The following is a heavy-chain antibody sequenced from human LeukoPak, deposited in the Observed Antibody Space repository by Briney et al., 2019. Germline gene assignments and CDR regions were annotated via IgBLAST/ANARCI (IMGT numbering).Heavy chain of an antibody. Sequence: GGSLRLSCAASGFTFSSYAMSWVRQAPGKGLEWVSAISGTGGSTYYADSVKGRFTISRDNSKKTLYLQVNSLRAEDTAVYYCAKRDHYYYDSGSYYFFDYWGQGALVTVSS. J-gene: IGHJ4*02. CDR1: GFTFSSYA. CDR3: AKRDHYYYDSGSYYFFDY. V-gene: IGHV3-23*01. D-gene: IGHD3-10*01. CDR2: ISGTGGST.